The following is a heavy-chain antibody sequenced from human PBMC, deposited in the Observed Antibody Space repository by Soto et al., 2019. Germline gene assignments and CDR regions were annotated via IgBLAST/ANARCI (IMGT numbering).Heavy chain of an antibody. CDR3: AKVLPYYDFWSGYWFDP. J-gene: IGHJ5*02. V-gene: IGHV4-31*03. D-gene: IGHD3-3*01. Sequence: QVQLQESGPGLVQPSQTLSLTCTVSCGSISSGGYYWSLIRQYPGNGLERVGYIYYSGSTYYNPSLKSRFTRAVYTSKTNFSLKLSCVTAADMAVYYFAKVLPYYDFWSGYWFDPWGQGTLVTVSS. CDR1: CGSISSGGYY. CDR2: IYYSGST.